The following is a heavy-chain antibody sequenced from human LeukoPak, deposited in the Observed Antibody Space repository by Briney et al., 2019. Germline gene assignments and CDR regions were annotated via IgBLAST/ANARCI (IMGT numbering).Heavy chain of an antibody. CDR1: GFTFSSYA. D-gene: IGHD3-3*01. J-gene: IGHJ4*02. V-gene: IGHV3-23*01. CDR3: AKANTYYDFWSGHYSHPNEYYFDY. CDR2: ISGSGGST. Sequence: GGSLRLSCAASGFTFSSYAMSWVRQAPGKGLEWVSAISGSGGSTYYADSVKGRFTISRDNSKNTLYLQMNSLRAEDTAVYYCAKANTYYDFWSGHYSHPNEYYFDYWGQGTLVTVSS.